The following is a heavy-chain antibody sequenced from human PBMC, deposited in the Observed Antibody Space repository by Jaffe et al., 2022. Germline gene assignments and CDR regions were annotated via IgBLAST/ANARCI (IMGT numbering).Heavy chain of an antibody. Sequence: EVQLVESGGGLVKPGGSLRLSCTVSEFTLSPDPLNWVRQAPGKGLEWVSYISSSSSYIYYADSVKGRFTISRDNAQNLLYLQMNNLRAEDTAVYYCALGIAAFEQWGQGTLVTVSS. CDR1: EFTLSPDP. CDR2: ISSSSSYI. D-gene: IGHD6-13*01. V-gene: IGHV3-21*06. CDR3: ALGIAAFEQ. J-gene: IGHJ4*02.